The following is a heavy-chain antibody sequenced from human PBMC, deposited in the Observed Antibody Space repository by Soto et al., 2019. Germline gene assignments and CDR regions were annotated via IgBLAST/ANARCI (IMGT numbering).Heavy chain of an antibody. CDR2: ISGSGGST. CDR1: GFTFGSYA. V-gene: IGHV3-23*01. Sequence: GASLRLSCAASGFTFGSYAMSWVRQAPGKGLEWASAISGSGGSTYYADSVKGRFTISRDNSNSTLYLQMNSLRAEDTAVYYCAKAGVPAVRSGMDVWAQGTTVTVSS. J-gene: IGHJ6*02. CDR3: AKAGVPAVRSGMDV. D-gene: IGHD2-2*01.